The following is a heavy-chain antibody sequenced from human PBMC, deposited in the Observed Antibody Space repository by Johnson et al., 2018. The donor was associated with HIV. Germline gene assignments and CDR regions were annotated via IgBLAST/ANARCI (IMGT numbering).Heavy chain of an antibody. D-gene: IGHD7-27*01. Sequence: VQLVESGGGLVQPGGSLRLSCVGSGFTFSSYWMHWVRQAPGKGLVWVSRINSDGSSTTYADSVKGRFTISRDNAKNTLFLQMKSRRAEDTAVYYCARDLTNWGVGDAFDIWGQGTMVTVSS. V-gene: IGHV3-74*01. J-gene: IGHJ3*02. CDR3: ARDLTNWGVGDAFDI. CDR1: GFTFSSYW. CDR2: INSDGSST.